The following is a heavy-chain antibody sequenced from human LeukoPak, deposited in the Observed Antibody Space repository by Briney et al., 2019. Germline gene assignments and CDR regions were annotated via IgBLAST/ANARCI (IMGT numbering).Heavy chain of an antibody. CDR3: ARGPTTHHYYYYMDV. CDR2: IYYSGST. Sequence: SETLSLTCTVSGGSISSYYWSWIRQPPGKGLEWIGYIYYSGSTNYNPSLKSRVTISVDTSKNQFSLKLSSVTAADTAVYYCARGPTTHHYYYYMDVWGKGTTVTVSS. D-gene: IGHD4-11*01. V-gene: IGHV4-59*08. J-gene: IGHJ6*03. CDR1: GGSISSYY.